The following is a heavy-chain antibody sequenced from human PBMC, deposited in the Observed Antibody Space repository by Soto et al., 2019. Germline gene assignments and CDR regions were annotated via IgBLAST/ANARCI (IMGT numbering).Heavy chain of an antibody. J-gene: IGHJ6*02. CDR2: ISPYTGDT. V-gene: IGHV1-18*01. CDR1: GYIFVNYG. D-gene: IGHD3-16*01. Sequence: QVQLVQSGDEMKKPGASVRVSCMASGYIFVNYGIAWVRQAPGQGLEWMGWISPYTGDTHSASKVQGRLTMTTDTSTSTAYMDLGSLTSDDTAVYYCAMVDNYVTPTPQDVWGQGTTVTVSS. CDR3: AMVDNYVTPTPQDV.